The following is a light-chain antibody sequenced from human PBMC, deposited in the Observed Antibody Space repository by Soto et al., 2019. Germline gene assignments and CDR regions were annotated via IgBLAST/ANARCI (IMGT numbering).Light chain of an antibody. CDR3: IQGT. Sequence: DVVMTQSPLSLPVTLGQPASSSCRSSQSLVDSVGNTYLNWFRQRPGQSPRRLIYKVSNRDSGVPDRFSGSGSGTDFTLKINRVEAEDVGVYYCIQGTFGQGPKVEIK. CDR2: KVS. V-gene: IGKV2-30*01. CDR1: QSLVDSVGNTY. J-gene: IGKJ1*01.